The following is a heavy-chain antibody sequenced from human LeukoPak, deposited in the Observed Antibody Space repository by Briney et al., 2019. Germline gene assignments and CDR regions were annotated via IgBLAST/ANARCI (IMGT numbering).Heavy chain of an antibody. Sequence: SETLSLTCTVSGYSISSGYYWGWIRQPPGKGLEWIGSIYNSGSTYYNPSLKSRVTISVDTSKNQFSLKLSSVTAADTAVYYCARLGISTRIAAAGIGYYYYYMDVWGKGTTVTISS. V-gene: IGHV4-38-2*02. CDR2: IYNSGST. CDR3: ARLGISTRIAAAGIGYYYYYMDV. D-gene: IGHD6-13*01. J-gene: IGHJ6*03. CDR1: GYSISSGYY.